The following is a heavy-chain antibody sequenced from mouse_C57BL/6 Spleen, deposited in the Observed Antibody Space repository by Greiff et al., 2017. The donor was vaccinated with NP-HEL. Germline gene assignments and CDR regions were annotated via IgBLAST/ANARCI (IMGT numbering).Heavy chain of an antibody. D-gene: IGHD2-5*01. CDR3: AKDYYSNYFAY. CDR2: ISSGSSTI. CDR1: GFTFSDYG. V-gene: IGHV5-17*01. Sequence: EVQGVESGGGLVKPGGSLKLSCAASGFTFSDYGMHWVRQAPEKGLEWVAYISSGSSTIYYADTVKGRFTISRDNAKNTLFLQMTSLRSEDTAMYYCAKDYYSNYFAYWGQGTLVTVSA. J-gene: IGHJ3*01.